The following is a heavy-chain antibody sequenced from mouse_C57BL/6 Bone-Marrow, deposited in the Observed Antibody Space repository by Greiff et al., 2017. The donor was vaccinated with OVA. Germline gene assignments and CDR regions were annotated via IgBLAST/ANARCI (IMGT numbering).Heavy chain of an antibody. D-gene: IGHD1-1*01. CDR3: ARGGTTVVEGAWFAY. V-gene: IGHV1-72*01. CDR2: IDPNSGGT. J-gene: IGHJ3*01. Sequence: QQSCTASGYTFTSYWMHWVKQRPGRGLEWIGRIDPNSGGTKYNEKFKSKATLTVDKPSSTAYMQLSSLTSEDSAVYYCARGGTTVVEGAWFAYWGQGTLVTVSA. CDR1: GYTFTSYW.